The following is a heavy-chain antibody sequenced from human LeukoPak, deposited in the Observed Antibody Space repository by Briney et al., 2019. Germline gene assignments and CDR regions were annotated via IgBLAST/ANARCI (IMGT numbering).Heavy chain of an antibody. CDR1: GSSVSSGSYY. D-gene: IGHD3-10*01. CDR2: IYYSGST. Sequence: SETLSLTCTVSGSSVSSGSYYWSWIRQPPGKGLEWIGYIYYSGSTNYNPSLKSRVTISVDTSKNQFSLKLSSVTAADTAVYYCARVREDYYGSGSYPFDYWGQGTLVTVSS. J-gene: IGHJ4*02. CDR3: ARVREDYYGSGSYPFDY. V-gene: IGHV4-61*01.